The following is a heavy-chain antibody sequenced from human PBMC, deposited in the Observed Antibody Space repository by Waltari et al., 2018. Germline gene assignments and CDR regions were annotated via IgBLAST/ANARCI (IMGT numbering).Heavy chain of an antibody. CDR3: ARGALDPGSTSSYYY. V-gene: IGHV4-34*01. CDR1: GGSFSGYY. Sequence: QVQLQQWGAGLLKPSETLSLTCAVSGGSFSGYYWSWMRQPPGKGLEWIGAINYGGSTNYNPSLKSRVTLLVDSSKNQFSLKLSSVTAADTAVYYCARGALDPGSTSSYYYWGQGSLVTVSS. J-gene: IGHJ4*02. D-gene: IGHD4-4*01. CDR2: INYGGST.